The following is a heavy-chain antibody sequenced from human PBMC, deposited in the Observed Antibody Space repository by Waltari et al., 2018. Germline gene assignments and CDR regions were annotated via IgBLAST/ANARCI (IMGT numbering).Heavy chain of an antibody. CDR1: GFTFSSYG. Sequence: QVQLVESGGGVVQPGRSLRLSCAASGFTFSSYGMHWVRQAPGKGLEWVAVISYDGSNKYYADSVKGRFTISRDNSKNTLYLQMNSLRAEDTAVYYCAKRGIAANYFDYWGQGTLVTVSS. D-gene: IGHD6-13*01. V-gene: IGHV3-30*18. CDR3: AKRGIAANYFDY. CDR2: ISYDGSNK. J-gene: IGHJ4*02.